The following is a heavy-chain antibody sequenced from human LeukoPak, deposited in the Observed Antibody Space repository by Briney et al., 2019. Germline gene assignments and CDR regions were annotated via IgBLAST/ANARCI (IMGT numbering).Heavy chain of an antibody. CDR3: ARVSRLVTYYYYYYMDV. J-gene: IGHJ6*03. V-gene: IGHV1-2*02. CDR1: GYTFTGYY. CDR2: INPDSGGT. Sequence: ASVKVSCKASGYTFTGYYMHWVRQAPGQGLEWMGWINPDSGGTNYAQKFQGRVTMTRDTSISTAYMELSRLRSDDTAVYYCARVSRLVTYYYYYYMDVWGKGTTVTVSS.